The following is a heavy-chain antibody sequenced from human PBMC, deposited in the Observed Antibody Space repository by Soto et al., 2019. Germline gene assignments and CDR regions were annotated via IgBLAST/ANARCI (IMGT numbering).Heavy chain of an antibody. V-gene: IGHV3-23*01. CDR3: AKDRRDSGSPDGYFDY. J-gene: IGHJ4*02. Sequence: GGSLRLSCAASGFAFTVYGMSWVRQAPGKGLEWVSAISGSGGSTYYADSVKGRFTISRDNSKNTLYLQMNSLRAEDTAVYYCAKDRRDSGSPDGYFDYWGQGTLVTVSS. CDR2: ISGSGGST. CDR1: GFAFTVYG. D-gene: IGHD3-10*01.